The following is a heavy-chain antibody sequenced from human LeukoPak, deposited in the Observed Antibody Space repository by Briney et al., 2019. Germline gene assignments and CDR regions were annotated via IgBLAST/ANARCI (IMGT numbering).Heavy chain of an antibody. CDR1: GYTFTVYY. CDR2: INPNSGGT. D-gene: IGHD3-3*01. Sequence: ASVKVSCKASGYTFTVYYIHWVRQASGQGLEWVGWINPNSGGTNYAQKFQGRVTMTSDASNSTAYMELSRLRSDDTAVYYCARDRDFWSGTSPFHVWGQGTMVAVSS. V-gene: IGHV1-2*02. J-gene: IGHJ3*01. CDR3: ARDRDFWSGTSPFHV.